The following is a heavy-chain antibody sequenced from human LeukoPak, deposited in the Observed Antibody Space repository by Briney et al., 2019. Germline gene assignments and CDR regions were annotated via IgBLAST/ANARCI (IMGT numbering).Heavy chain of an antibody. V-gene: IGHV1-69*13. Sequence: SVKVSCKASGGSFSDYPINWVRQAPGQGLEWLGGIIPKYSASNYAQAFQGRVTITADESTNTVYMEMSGLRPDDTAVYYCVRPDRIFGVHAAFDAWGQGTLVAVSS. CDR1: GGSFSDYP. J-gene: IGHJ3*01. CDR3: VRPDRIFGVHAAFDA. D-gene: IGHD3-3*02. CDR2: IIPKYSAS.